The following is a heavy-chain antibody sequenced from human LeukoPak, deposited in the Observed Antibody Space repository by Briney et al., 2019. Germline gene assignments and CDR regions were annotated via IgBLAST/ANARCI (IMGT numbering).Heavy chain of an antibody. CDR3: ARWRVAYDY. CDR1: GGSFSGYY. D-gene: IGHD2-15*01. Sequence: SETLSLTCAVYGGSFSGYYWSWIRQPPGKGLEWIGEINHSGSTNYNPSLKSRVTISVDTSENQFSLKLSSVTAADTAVYYCARWRVAYDYWGQGTLVTVSS. CDR2: INHSGST. J-gene: IGHJ4*02. V-gene: IGHV4-34*01.